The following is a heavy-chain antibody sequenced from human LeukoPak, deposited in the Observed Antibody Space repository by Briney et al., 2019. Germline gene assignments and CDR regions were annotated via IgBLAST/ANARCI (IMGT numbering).Heavy chain of an antibody. CDR1: GCTFTGYY. V-gene: IGHV1-2*02. Sequence: ASVKVSCKASGCTFTGYYMHWVRQAPGQGLEWMGWINPNSGGTNYAQKFQGRVTMTRDTSISTAYMELSRLRSDDTAVYYCARGWSEMATVYYYYYGMDVWGQGTTVTVSS. J-gene: IGHJ6*02. D-gene: IGHD5-24*01. CDR3: ARGWSEMATVYYYYYGMDV. CDR2: INPNSGGT.